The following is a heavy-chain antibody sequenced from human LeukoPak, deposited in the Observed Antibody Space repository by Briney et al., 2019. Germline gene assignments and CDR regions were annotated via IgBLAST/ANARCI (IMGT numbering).Heavy chain of an antibody. CDR2: ITASGGT. CDR1: GFTFSSYA. CDR3: AKRGRYYSDQ. Sequence: PGGSLRLSCAASGFTFSSYAMSWVRQAPGKGLEWVSTITASGGTYYADSLKGRFTISRDTSKNTLYLQINSLRAEGTAVYYCAKRGRYYSDQWGQGTLVTVSS. J-gene: IGHJ4*02. V-gene: IGHV3-23*01.